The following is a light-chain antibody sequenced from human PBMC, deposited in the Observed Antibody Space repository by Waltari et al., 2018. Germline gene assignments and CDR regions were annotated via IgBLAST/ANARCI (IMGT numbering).Light chain of an antibody. Sequence: DIQMTQSPSTLSASVGDGVTITCRASQSISSWLAWYQQKPGKAPKLLIYDASSLESGVPSRFSGSGSGTEFTLTISSLQPDDFATYYCQQYNSYPTFGQGTKVEIK. V-gene: IGKV1-5*01. CDR3: QQYNSYPT. J-gene: IGKJ1*01. CDR1: QSISSW. CDR2: DAS.